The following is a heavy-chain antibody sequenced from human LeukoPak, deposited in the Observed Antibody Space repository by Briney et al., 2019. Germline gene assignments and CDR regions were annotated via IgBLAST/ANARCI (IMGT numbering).Heavy chain of an antibody. Sequence: GGSLRLSCAASGFTVSSNYVSWVRQAPGKGLEWLSVSYSGGNTYHADSVKGRFTISRDNSKNTLYLQMNSLRAEDTAVYYCARDYYGSGRLDYWGQGTLVTVSS. D-gene: IGHD3-10*01. J-gene: IGHJ4*02. V-gene: IGHV3-53*01. CDR1: GFTVSSNY. CDR3: ARDYYGSGRLDY. CDR2: SYSGGNT.